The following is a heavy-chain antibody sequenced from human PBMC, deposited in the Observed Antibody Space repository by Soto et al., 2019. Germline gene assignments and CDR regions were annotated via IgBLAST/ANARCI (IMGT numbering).Heavy chain of an antibody. J-gene: IGHJ6*02. Sequence: PGGSLRLSCAASGFTFSSYWMHWVRQAPGKGLVWVSRINSDGSSTSYADSVKGRFTISRDNAKNTLYLQMNSLRAEDTAVYYCARDQWLSYYYYGMDVWGQGTTVTVSS. CDR1: GFTFSSYW. D-gene: IGHD6-19*01. V-gene: IGHV3-74*01. CDR2: INSDGSST. CDR3: ARDQWLSYYYYGMDV.